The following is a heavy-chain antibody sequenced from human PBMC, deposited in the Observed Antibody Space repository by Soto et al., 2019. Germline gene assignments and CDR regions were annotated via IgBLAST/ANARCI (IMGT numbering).Heavy chain of an antibody. J-gene: IGHJ2*01. V-gene: IGHV3-23*01. CDR3: VRKAIGSTLTPYYWYFDF. CDR1: GFTFYHHA. Sequence: VQLLESRGGLVQPGGSLRLSCAASGFTFYHHAMTWVRQAPGKGLAWVATISGGGDAPYYADSVRGRFTISRDNSRNTVSLLVNSLRAEDTAIYFCVRKAIGSTLTPYYWYFDFWGRGTLVSVSS. D-gene: IGHD4-17*01. CDR2: ISGGGDAP.